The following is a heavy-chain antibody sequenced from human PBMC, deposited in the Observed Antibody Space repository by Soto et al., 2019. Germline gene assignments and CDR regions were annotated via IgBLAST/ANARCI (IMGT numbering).Heavy chain of an antibody. J-gene: IGHJ4*02. CDR3: ARVGSGWYQFDY. CDR1: GFTFSSYW. Sequence: GGSLRLSCAASGFTFSSYWMHWVRQAPGKGLVWVSRIKTDGSITSYADSVQGRFTISRDNAKNTLYLQMNSLRAEDTAVYYCARVGSGWYQFDYWGRGTLVTVSS. D-gene: IGHD6-19*01. CDR2: IKTDGSIT. V-gene: IGHV3-74*01.